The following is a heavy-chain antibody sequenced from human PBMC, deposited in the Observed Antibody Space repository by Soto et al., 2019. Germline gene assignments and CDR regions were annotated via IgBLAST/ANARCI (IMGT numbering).Heavy chain of an antibody. V-gene: IGHV4-61*01. Sequence: QGELQESGPGLVKPSETLSLTCTVSGGSVSSGSYYWSWIRQPPGKGLEWIGYIYYSGSTNYNPSLKSRVTISVDTSKNQFSLKLSSVTAADTAVYYCARDPTRGCSSTSCQSDWGQGTLVTVSS. J-gene: IGHJ4*02. CDR2: IYYSGST. CDR1: GGSVSSGSYY. CDR3: ARDPTRGCSSTSCQSD. D-gene: IGHD2-2*01.